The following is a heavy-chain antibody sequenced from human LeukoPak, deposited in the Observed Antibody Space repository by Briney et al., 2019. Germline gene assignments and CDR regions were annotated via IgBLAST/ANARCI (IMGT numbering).Heavy chain of an antibody. D-gene: IGHD3-3*02. CDR2: ISYNGDGT. CDR1: GFTFSRYA. J-gene: IGHJ6*03. CDR3: ARGHFWSGYSYQDYYYYMDV. Sequence: QPGGSLRLSCAASGFTFSRYAMHWVRQAPGKGLEHVSTISYNGDGTDYANSVKGRFTISRDNSKNTLSLQVGSLRPEDMAVYYCARGHFWSGYSYQDYYYYMDVWGKGTTVTVSS. V-gene: IGHV3-64*01.